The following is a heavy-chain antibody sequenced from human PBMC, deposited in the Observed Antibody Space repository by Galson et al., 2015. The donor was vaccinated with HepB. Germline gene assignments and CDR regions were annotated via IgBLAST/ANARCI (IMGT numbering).Heavy chain of an antibody. Sequence: CAISGDSVTSNSAVWKWIRQSPSRGLEWLGRTYFRSQWRIDYSVSVKSRITINADTSQNQFSLHLNSMTPEDTAVYYCAYGSDVWGQGTTVIVSS. V-gene: IGHV6-1*01. CDR3: AYGSDV. J-gene: IGHJ6*02. CDR1: GDSVTSNSAV. CDR2: TYFRSQWRI.